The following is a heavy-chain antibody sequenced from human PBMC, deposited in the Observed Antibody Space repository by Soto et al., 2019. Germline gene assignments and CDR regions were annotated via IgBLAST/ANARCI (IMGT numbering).Heavy chain of an antibody. CDR2: FDREDGDT. V-gene: IGHV1-24*01. Sequence: ASVKVSCKVSVYSLTELYIHCVRQAPGKGLEWMGGFDREDGDTIYAQKFQGRVTMTGGTSTDTAYMELSSLRSEDTAVYYCAPLEQLGHFDYWGQGTLVTVSS. D-gene: IGHD6-13*01. CDR3: APLEQLGHFDY. J-gene: IGHJ4*02. CDR1: VYSLTELY.